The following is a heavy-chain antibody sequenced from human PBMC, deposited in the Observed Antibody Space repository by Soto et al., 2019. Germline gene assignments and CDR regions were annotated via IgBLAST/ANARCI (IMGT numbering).Heavy chain of an antibody. V-gene: IGHV5-51*01. CDR2: IYPGDSDT. Sequence: AGESLKISCKGSGYSFTSYWIGWVRQMPGNGLEWMGIIYPGDSDTRYSPSFQGQVTISADKSISTAYLQWSSLKASDTAMYYCARLEYCSSTSCYNDYYYGMDVWGQGTTVTVSS. D-gene: IGHD2-2*02. CDR3: ARLEYCSSTSCYNDYYYGMDV. CDR1: GYSFTSYW. J-gene: IGHJ6*02.